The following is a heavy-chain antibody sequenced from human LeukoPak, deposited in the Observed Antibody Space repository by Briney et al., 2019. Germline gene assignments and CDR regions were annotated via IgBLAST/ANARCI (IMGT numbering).Heavy chain of an antibody. CDR2: ISDGGSIT. V-gene: IGHV3-74*01. D-gene: IGHD5/OR15-5a*01. CDR1: GFTFRRDW. Sequence: GGFLRLSCAAAGFTFRRDWMLWVRQASGKGRGWVSRISDGGSITICVDSVQGRFTCSRDNAKSTVILQMNILRVDDTAVYFCVRRYYEYNVYDRHFDFWGQGILVTVSS. CDR3: VRRYYEYNVYDRHFDF. J-gene: IGHJ4*02.